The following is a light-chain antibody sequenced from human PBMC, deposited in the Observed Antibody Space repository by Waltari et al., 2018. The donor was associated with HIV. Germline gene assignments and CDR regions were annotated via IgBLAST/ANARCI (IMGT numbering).Light chain of an antibody. CDR1: SSDVGGFNT. J-gene: IGLJ2*01. Sequence: QSALTQPASVSGSPGQSITIPCTGTSSDVGGFNTVSWYQQHPGKAPKLMIYEVSNRPSGVSNRFSGSKSGNTASLTISGLQAEDEADYYCSSYRGSSSLVLFGGGTKLTVL. CDR3: SSYRGSSSLVL. V-gene: IGLV2-14*01. CDR2: EVS.